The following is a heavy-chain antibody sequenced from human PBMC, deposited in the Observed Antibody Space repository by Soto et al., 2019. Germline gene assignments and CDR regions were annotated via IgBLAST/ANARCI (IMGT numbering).Heavy chain of an antibody. CDR2: IIPIFGTA. CDR1: GGAFRSYA. Sequence: SVNVSCKASGGAFRSYAISWVRQAPGQGLEWMGGIIPIFGTANYAQKFQGRVTITADKSTSTAYMELSSLRSEDTAVYYCARERDCTNGVRYPRTPRYFDYSCQTTLVTVSS. CDR3: ARERDCTNGVRYPRTPRYFDY. J-gene: IGHJ4*02. D-gene: IGHD2-8*01. V-gene: IGHV1-69*06.